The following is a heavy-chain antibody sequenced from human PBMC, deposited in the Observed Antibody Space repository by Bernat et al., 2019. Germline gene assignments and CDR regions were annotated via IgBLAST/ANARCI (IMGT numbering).Heavy chain of an antibody. V-gene: IGHV3-33*01. CDR2: IWYDGSNK. D-gene: IGHD6-13*01. Sequence: QVQLVESGGGVVQPGRSLRLSCAASGFTFSSYGMHWVRQAPGKGLEWVAVIWYDGSNKYYADSVKGRFTISRDNSKNTLYLQMNSLRADDTAVYYCARGGTAAGTRVVAFEIWGQGTMVTVSS. CDR3: ARGGTAAGTRVVAFEI. J-gene: IGHJ3*02. CDR1: GFTFSSYG.